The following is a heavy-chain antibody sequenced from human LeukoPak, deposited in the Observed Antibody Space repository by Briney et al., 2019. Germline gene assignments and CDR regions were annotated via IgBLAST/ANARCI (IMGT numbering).Heavy chain of an antibody. CDR1: GGSIRNYY. V-gene: IGHV4-59*01. Sequence: SETLSLTCTVSGGSIRNYYWGWIRQPPGKGLEWIGYIHYSGSTNYNPSLKSRVTISVDTSKNQFSLKLSSVTAADTAVYYCARVEEGYGSGRREDYYYYMDVWGKGTTVTLSS. J-gene: IGHJ6*03. CDR3: ARVEEGYGSGRREDYYYYMDV. CDR2: IHYSGST. D-gene: IGHD3-10*01.